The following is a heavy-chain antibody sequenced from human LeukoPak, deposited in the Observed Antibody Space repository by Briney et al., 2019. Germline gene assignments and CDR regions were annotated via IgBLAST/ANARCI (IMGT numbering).Heavy chain of an antibody. Sequence: GGSLRLSCAASGFKFGDYAMHWVRQAPGKGLQWVSGISWNGGVIDYADSVKGRFIISRDNAKNSLFPQMNSLRVEDTALYYCAKVRPPGSYYNLAIEYWGQGTLVTVST. CDR1: GFKFGDYA. V-gene: IGHV3-9*01. D-gene: IGHD3-10*01. CDR2: ISWNGGVI. CDR3: AKVRPPGSYYNLAIEY. J-gene: IGHJ4*02.